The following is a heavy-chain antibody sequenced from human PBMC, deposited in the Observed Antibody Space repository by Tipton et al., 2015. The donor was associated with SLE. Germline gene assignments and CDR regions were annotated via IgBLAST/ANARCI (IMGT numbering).Heavy chain of an antibody. CDR3: TRVSEVVVATYYYYYGMDV. Sequence: SLRLSCAASGFTFSGSAMHWVRQASGKGLGWVGRIRSKANSYATAYAASVKGRFTISRDDSKNTAYLQMNSLKTEDTAVYYCTRVSEVVVATYYYYYGMDVWGQGTTVTVS. V-gene: IGHV3-73*01. J-gene: IGHJ6*02. CDR1: GFTFSGSA. D-gene: IGHD2-15*01. CDR2: IRSKANSYAT.